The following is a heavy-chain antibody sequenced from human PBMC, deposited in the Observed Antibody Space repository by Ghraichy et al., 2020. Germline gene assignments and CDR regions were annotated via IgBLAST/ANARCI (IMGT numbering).Heavy chain of an antibody. Sequence: ASVKVSCKVSGNTLSKLSLHWVRQAPGKGLEWMGGFDPEEGERIYGQNFQGRVSMTEDTSTDTACMELRSLRSEDTAVYYCATAPVMVTISGRREYYSYYGMDVWGQGTTVTVSS. D-gene: IGHD3-3*01. CDR1: GNTLSKLS. J-gene: IGHJ6*02. V-gene: IGHV1-24*01. CDR3: ATAPVMVTISGRREYYSYYGMDV. CDR2: FDPEEGER.